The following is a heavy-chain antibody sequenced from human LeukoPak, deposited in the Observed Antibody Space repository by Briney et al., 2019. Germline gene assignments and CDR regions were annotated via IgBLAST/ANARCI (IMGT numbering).Heavy chain of an antibody. D-gene: IGHD2-2*01. V-gene: IGHV3-33*01. Sequence: GRSLRLSCAASGFTFNSYGMFWVRQAPGKGLEWVAFIWPDGSNKLYGDSVKGRFTISRDNSKNTEYLQMNSLRAEDTAVYYCARDYCRTTSCLESWGQGTLVTVSS. J-gene: IGHJ4*02. CDR2: IWPDGSNK. CDR3: ARDYCRTTSCLES. CDR1: GFTFNSYG.